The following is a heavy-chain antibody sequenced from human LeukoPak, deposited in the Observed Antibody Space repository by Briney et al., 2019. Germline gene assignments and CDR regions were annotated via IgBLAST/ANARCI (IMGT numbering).Heavy chain of an antibody. Sequence: GGSLRLSCAASGFTFDDYTTHWVRQAPGKGLEWVSLISWDGGSTYYADSVKGRFTISRDDSKNSLYLQMNSLRTEDTALYYCAKDRIYCSSTSCNYYYYYMDVWGKGTTVTVSS. CDR2: ISWDGGST. CDR3: AKDRIYCSSTSCNYYYYYMDV. V-gene: IGHV3-43*01. D-gene: IGHD2-2*01. CDR1: GFTFDDYT. J-gene: IGHJ6*03.